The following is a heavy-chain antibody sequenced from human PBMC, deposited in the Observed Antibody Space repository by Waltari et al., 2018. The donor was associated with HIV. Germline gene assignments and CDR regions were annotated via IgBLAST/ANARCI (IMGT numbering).Heavy chain of an antibody. D-gene: IGHD4-17*01. CDR1: GYSFTRYG. Sequence: QVQLVQSGAEVKKPGASLKVSCKASGYSFTRYGPSWVRQAPGQGLEWIGWISVYNDNTKYAQKIQDRLNMTTDSPTSTAYMELRSLRPDDTAVYYCARAPMTTVTSRGFDIWGQGTMVIVSS. CDR2: ISVYNDNT. J-gene: IGHJ3*02. V-gene: IGHV1-18*01. CDR3: ARAPMTTVTSRGFDI.